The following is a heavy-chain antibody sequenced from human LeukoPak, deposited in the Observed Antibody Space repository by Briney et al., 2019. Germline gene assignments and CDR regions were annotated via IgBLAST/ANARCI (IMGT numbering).Heavy chain of an antibody. CDR1: GFTFSSYE. CDR3: ARARYSSSWYRGSYYYYGMDV. Sequence: GGSQRLSCAASGFTFSSYEMNWVRQAPGKGLEWVSYISSSGSTIYYADSVKGRFTISRDNAKNSLYLQMNSLRAEDTAVYYCARARYSSSWYRGSYYYYGMDVWGQGATVTVSS. J-gene: IGHJ6*02. D-gene: IGHD6-13*01. V-gene: IGHV3-48*03. CDR2: ISSSGSTI.